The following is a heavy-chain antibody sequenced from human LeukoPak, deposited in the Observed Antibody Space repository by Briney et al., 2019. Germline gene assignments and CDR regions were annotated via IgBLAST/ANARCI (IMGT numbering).Heavy chain of an antibody. J-gene: IGHJ6*02. CDR1: GFTFSDCY. CDR2: ISSSGRLM. Sequence: GGSLRLSCAASGFTFSDCYITWIRQAPGKGLEWVSHISSSGRLMQCADSVKGRFTITRDNAQNFMSLQMNSLKPEDTAVYYCARDTNNGLDVWGRGTTVTVSS. D-gene: IGHD1-14*01. CDR3: ARDTNNGLDV. V-gene: IGHV3-11*01.